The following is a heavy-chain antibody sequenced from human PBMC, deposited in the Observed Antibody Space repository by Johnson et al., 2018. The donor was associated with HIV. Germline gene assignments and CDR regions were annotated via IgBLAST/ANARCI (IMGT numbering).Heavy chain of an antibody. J-gene: IGHJ3*02. CDR1: GFTFDDYA. CDR2: ISWNSGSI. D-gene: IGHD4-17*01. V-gene: IGHV3-9*01. Sequence: VQLVESGGGLVQPGRSLRLSCAASGFTFDDYAMHWVRQAPGKGLEWVSGISWNSGSIGYADSVKGRFTISRDNAKNTLYLQMNRLRAEDTAVYYCAKGWATVTTRLDALYIWGQGKMVTVSS. CDR3: AKGWATVTTRLDALYI.